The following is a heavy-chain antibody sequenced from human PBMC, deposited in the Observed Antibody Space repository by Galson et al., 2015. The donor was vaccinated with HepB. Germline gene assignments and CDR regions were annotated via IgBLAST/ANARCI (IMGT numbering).Heavy chain of an antibody. CDR1: GFTFSSYA. J-gene: IGHJ4*02. CDR3: ARDGEGYYGSGSYYNSGLDY. V-gene: IGHV3-30-3*01. Sequence: SLRLSCAASGFTFSSYAMHWVRQAPGKGLEWVAVISYDGSNKYYADPVKGRFTISRDNSKNTLYLQMNSLRAEDTAVYYCARDGEGYYGSGSYYNSGLDYWGQGTLVTVSS. D-gene: IGHD3-10*01. CDR2: ISYDGSNK.